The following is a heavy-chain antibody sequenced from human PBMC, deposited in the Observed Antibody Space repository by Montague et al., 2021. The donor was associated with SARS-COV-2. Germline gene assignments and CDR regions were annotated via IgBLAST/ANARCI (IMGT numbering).Heavy chain of an antibody. CDR1: GFTFSSYG. V-gene: IGHV3-33*01. D-gene: IGHD3-22*01. J-gene: IGHJ6*02. Sequence: SLRLSCAASGFTFSSYGMHWVRQAPGKGLEWVAVIWYDGSNKYYADSVKGRFTISRDNSKNTLYLQMNSLRAEDTAVYYCARDVYYYDSGGYYYGRYYYYGMDVWGQGTTVTVSS. CDR3: ARDVYYYDSGGYYYGRYYYYGMDV. CDR2: IWYDGSNK.